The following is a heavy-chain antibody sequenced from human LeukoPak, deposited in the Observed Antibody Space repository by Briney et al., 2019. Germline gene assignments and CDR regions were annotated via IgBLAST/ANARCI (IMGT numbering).Heavy chain of an antibody. J-gene: IGHJ5*02. D-gene: IGHD6-13*01. CDR2: IYTSGST. V-gene: IGHV4-4*07. CDR1: GGSISSYY. Sequence: SETLSLTCTVSGGSISSYYWSWTRQPAGKGLEWIGRIYTSGSTNYNPSLKSRVTMSVDTSKNQFSLKLSSVTAADTAVYYCARSEHIAAAGMSWFDPWGQGTLVTVSS. CDR3: ARSEHIAAAGMSWFDP.